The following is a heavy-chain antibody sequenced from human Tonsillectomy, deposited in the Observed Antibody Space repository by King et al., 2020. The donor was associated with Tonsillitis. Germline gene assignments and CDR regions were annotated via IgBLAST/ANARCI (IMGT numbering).Heavy chain of an antibody. CDR1: GFTFSSYW. Sequence: VQLVESGGGLVQPGGSLRLSCAASGFTFSSYWMHWVRQAPGKGLVWVSRINSDGSSTSYADSVKGRFTISRDNAKNTLYLQMNSLRAEDTAVYYCARGCTYGDTDAFDFWVQGTMVTVSS. CDR3: ARGCTYGDTDAFDF. CDR2: INSDGSST. D-gene: IGHD5-18*01. V-gene: IGHV3-74*01. J-gene: IGHJ3*01.